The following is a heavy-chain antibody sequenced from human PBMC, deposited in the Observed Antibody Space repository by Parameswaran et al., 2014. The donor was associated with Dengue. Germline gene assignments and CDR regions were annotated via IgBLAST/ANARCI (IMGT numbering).Heavy chain of an antibody. J-gene: IGHJ6*02. V-gene: IGHV3-23*01. D-gene: IGHD3-3*01. CDR2: ISGSGGST. CDR3: AKVLEIQDFWSGYYLRLGPVVYYGMDV. Sequence: VRQMPGKGLEWVSAISGSGGSTYYADSVKGRFTISRDNSKNTLYLQMNSLRAEDTAVYYCAKVLEIQDFWSGYYLRLGPVVYYGMDVWGQGTTVTVSS.